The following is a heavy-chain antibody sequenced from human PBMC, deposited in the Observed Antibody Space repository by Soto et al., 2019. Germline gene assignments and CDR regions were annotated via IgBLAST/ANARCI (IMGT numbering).Heavy chain of an antibody. CDR1: GFTFSSYA. V-gene: IGHV3-23*01. J-gene: IGHJ4*02. CDR3: ASRTSGWYFDY. CDR2: ISGSGGST. D-gene: IGHD6-19*01. Sequence: LRLSCTASGFTFSSYAMNWVRQAPGKGLEWVSVISGSGGSTYYADSVKGRFTISRDNSKNKLYLQMNSLRAEDTAVYYCASRTSGWYFDYWGQGTLVTVSS.